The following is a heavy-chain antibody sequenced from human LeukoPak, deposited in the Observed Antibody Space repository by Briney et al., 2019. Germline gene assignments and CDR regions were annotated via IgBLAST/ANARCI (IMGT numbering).Heavy chain of an antibody. Sequence: PGGSLRLSCAASGFIFSNYAMSWVRQAPGKGLEWVSTLSGSGPSTHYADSVKGRLTISRDNSKSTLYLQMNSLRAEDTAVYYCAKAVDAILPDAFDIWGQGTMVTVSS. CDR2: LSGSGPST. J-gene: IGHJ3*02. D-gene: IGHD2-15*01. CDR3: AKAVDAILPDAFDI. CDR1: GFIFSNYA. V-gene: IGHV3-23*01.